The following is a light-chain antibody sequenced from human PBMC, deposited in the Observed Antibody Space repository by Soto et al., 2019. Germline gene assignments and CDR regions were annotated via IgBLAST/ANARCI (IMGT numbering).Light chain of an antibody. CDR1: QSVSSTY. Sequence: IVLTQSPGTLSLSPGERATLSCRASQSVSSTYLAWYQQKTGQAPRLLISGASSRATGIPDRFSGSGSGTDFTLTISRLEPEDFAVYYCQQYGSSPTWTFGQGTKVEIK. J-gene: IGKJ1*01. V-gene: IGKV3-20*01. CDR2: GAS. CDR3: QQYGSSPTWT.